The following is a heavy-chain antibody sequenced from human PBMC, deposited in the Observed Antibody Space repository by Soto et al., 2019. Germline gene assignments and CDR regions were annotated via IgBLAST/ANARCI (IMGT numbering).Heavy chain of an antibody. CDR3: ARVGGGSLGSSWYPRPCYFDY. Sequence: QVQLQESGPGLVKPSGTLSLTCAVSGGSISSSNWWSWVRQPPGKGLEWIGEIYHSGSTNYNPSLKSRVTLSVDKSKNQFSLKLSFVTAADTAVYYCARVGGGSLGSSWYPRPCYFDYWGQGTLVTVSS. D-gene: IGHD6-13*01. V-gene: IGHV4-4*02. CDR2: IYHSGST. CDR1: GGSISSSNW. J-gene: IGHJ4*02.